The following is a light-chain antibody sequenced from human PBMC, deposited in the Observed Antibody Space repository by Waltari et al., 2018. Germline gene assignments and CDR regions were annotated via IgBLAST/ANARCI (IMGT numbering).Light chain of an antibody. CDR3: QLFGRSTGT. V-gene: IGKV3-20*01. CDR2: DTS. CDR1: ESVRSNY. Sequence: EIVLTQSPGTLSLSPGERATLSCRASESVRSNYIAWYPQKPGQAPSLLIYDTSTRATGIPDRLSGSGSGRDYTLTISGLEPEDLAVYYCQLFGRSTGTFGHGTEVEI. J-gene: IGKJ1*01.